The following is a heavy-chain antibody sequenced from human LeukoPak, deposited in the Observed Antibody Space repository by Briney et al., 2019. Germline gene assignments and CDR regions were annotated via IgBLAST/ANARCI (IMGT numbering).Heavy chain of an antibody. CDR3: ARSAFGDGYSYGYFDY. Sequence: PGGSLRLSCAASGFTFSSYAMHWVRQAPGKGLEWVAVISYDGSNKYYADSVRGRFTISRDNSKNTLYLQMNSLRAEDTAVYYCARSAFGDGYSYGYFDYWGQGTLVTVSS. D-gene: IGHD5-24*01. J-gene: IGHJ4*02. CDR2: ISYDGSNK. CDR1: GFTFSSYA. V-gene: IGHV3-30-3*01.